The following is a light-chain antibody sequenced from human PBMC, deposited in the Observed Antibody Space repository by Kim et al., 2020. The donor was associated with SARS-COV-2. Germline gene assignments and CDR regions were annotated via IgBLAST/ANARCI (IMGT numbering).Light chain of an antibody. CDR3: QSYDSSLSGWV. V-gene: IGLV1-40*01. CDR2: GNS. J-gene: IGLJ3*02. CDR1: RSNIGAGYD. Sequence: VTMSCTGSRSNIGAGYDVHWYQQLPGTAPKLLIYGNSNRPSGVPDRFSGSKSGTSASLAITGLQAEDEADYYCQSYDSSLSGWVFGGGTQLTVL.